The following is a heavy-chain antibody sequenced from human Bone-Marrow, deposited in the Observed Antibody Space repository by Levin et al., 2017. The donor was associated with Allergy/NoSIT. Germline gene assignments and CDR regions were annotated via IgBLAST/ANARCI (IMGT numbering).Heavy chain of an antibody. CDR3: ARARRGGYEFDY. J-gene: IGHJ4*02. Sequence: ASVKVSCKASGSIFTNYGVTWVRQAPGQGLELMGYISAYNGNTNYAQRFQDRVTMTTDTSTSTAYMELRSLRSDDTAVYYCARARRGGYEFDYWGQGTLVTVSS. V-gene: IGHV1-18*01. CDR1: GSIFTNYG. CDR2: ISAYNGNT. D-gene: IGHD5-12*01.